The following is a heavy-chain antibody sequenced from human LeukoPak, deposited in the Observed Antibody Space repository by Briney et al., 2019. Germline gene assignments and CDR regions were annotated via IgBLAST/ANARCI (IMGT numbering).Heavy chain of an antibody. V-gene: IGHV1-18*01. CDR2: TRAYNGNT. D-gene: IGHD5-18*01. Sequence: ASVRLSCKPAGYTFTRSGITWVPQAAGHGREWRGWTRAYNGNTNYAQKLQGRVTMTTDTSTSTAYMELRSLRSDDTAVYYCASTTAMVLGYYYGMDVWGQGTTVTVSS. CDR1: GYTFTRSG. CDR3: ASTTAMVLGYYYGMDV. J-gene: IGHJ6*02.